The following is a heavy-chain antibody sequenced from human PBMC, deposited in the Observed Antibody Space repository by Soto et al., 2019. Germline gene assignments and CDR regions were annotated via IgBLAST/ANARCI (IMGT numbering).Heavy chain of an antibody. J-gene: IGHJ4*01. D-gene: IGHD3-3*01. CDR3: ARSKRITIFGVVNHFDY. CDR1: GVSISSYY. CDR2: IYYSGST. Sequence: SETLSLTCTVSGVSISSYYWSWIRQPPGKGLEWIGYIYYSGSTNYNPSLKSRVTISVDTSKNQFSLKLSSVTAADTAVYYCARSKRITIFGVVNHFDYWGQGTLVTVSS. V-gene: IGHV4-59*01.